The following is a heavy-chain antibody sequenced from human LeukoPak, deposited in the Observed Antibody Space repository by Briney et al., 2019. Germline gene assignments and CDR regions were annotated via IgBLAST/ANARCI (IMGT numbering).Heavy chain of an antibody. CDR1: GGSISSYY. CDR2: IYYSGST. D-gene: IGHD3-22*01. J-gene: IGHJ3*02. V-gene: IGHV4-59*01. CDR3: AREGWYYYDSSGENAFDI. Sequence: PSDTLSLTCTVSGGSISSYYWSWIRQPPGKGLEWIGYIYYSGSTNYNPSLKSRVTISVDTSKNQFSLKLSSVTAADTAVHYCAREGWYYYDSSGENAFDIWGQGTMVTVSS.